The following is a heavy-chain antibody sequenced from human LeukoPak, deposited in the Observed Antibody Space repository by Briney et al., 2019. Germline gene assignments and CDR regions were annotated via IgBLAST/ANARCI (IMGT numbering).Heavy chain of an antibody. CDR2: VNGNGGST. V-gene: IGHV3-23*01. Sequence: GGSLRLSCAASGFTFDTHWFYWVRQAPGKGLEWVSGVNGNGGSTSYADSVKGRFTIFRDNSKNTVYLQMNSLRVEDTAVYYCAKSLYGGCDYWGQGTVVTVSS. CDR1: GFTFDTHW. J-gene: IGHJ4*02. D-gene: IGHD3-16*02. CDR3: AKSLYGGCDY.